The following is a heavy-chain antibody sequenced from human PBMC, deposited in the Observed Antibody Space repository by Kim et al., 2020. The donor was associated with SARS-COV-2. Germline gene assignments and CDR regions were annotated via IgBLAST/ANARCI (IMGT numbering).Heavy chain of an antibody. CDR1: GGTFSSYA. Sequence: SVKVSCKASGGTFSSYAISWVRQAPGQGLEWMGGIIPIFGTANYAQKFQGRVTITADESTSTAYMELSSLRSEDTAVYYCARDVPNSSGWRYWGQGTLVTVSS. D-gene: IGHD6-19*01. CDR3: ARDVPNSSGWRY. J-gene: IGHJ4*02. V-gene: IGHV1-69*13. CDR2: IIPIFGTA.